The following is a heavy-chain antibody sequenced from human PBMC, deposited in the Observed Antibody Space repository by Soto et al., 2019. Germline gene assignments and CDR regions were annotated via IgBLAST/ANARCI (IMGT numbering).Heavy chain of an antibody. Sequence: QVQMVQSGAEVKKPGASVKVSCKASGHTFTGHHMHWVRQAPRQGLEWMGLIDLDIGDTKYAQKFQGRVTSTSDTSITTAYMELRGLRSYDTAVYYCALEPTGTAGFDYWGQGTLVTVSS. CDR2: IDLDIGDT. J-gene: IGHJ4*02. CDR3: ALEPTGTAGFDY. V-gene: IGHV1-2*02. D-gene: IGHD2-21*02. CDR1: GHTFTGHH.